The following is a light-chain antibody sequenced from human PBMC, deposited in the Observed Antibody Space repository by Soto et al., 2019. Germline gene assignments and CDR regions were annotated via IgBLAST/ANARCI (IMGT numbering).Light chain of an antibody. CDR3: QQYDNLPLT. Sequence: DLQMTQSPSSLSASVGDRVTITCQASQDISNYLNWYQQKPGKAPKLLIYDASNLETGVPSSFSGSGSGTDFTFTISSLQPVDIATYYCQQYDNLPLTFGGGTKVEIK. J-gene: IGKJ4*01. CDR1: QDISNY. V-gene: IGKV1-33*01. CDR2: DAS.